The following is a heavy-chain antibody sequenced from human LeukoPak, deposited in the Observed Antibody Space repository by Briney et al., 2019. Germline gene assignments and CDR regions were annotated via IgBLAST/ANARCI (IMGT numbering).Heavy chain of an antibody. Sequence: GGSLRLSYAASGFTFSSYWMSWVRQAPGKGLEWVAKIKQDGSEKYYVDSVRGRFTLSRDNAKNSLYLQMNSLRAEDTAVYYCARGGGRWLDGYNWFDPWGQGTLVTVSS. CDR1: GFTFSSYW. CDR3: ARGGGRWLDGYNWFDP. D-gene: IGHD6-19*01. CDR2: IKQDGSEK. J-gene: IGHJ5*02. V-gene: IGHV3-7*01.